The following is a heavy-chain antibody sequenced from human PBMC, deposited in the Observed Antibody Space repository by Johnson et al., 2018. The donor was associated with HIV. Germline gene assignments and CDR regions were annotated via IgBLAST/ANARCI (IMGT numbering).Heavy chain of an antibody. CDR1: GFTFSDYY. CDR3: ARERSPGIAARDDAFDI. D-gene: IGHD6-6*01. CDR2: IGSSGSPI. V-gene: IGHV3-11*04. Sequence: QVQLVESGGGLVKPGGSLRLSCAASGFTFSDYYMSWIRQAPGKGLEWISYIGSSGSPIYYADSVRGRFTISRDNAKNSLYLQMNSLRAEDTAVYYCARERSPGIAARDDAFDIWGQGTMVTVSS. J-gene: IGHJ3*02.